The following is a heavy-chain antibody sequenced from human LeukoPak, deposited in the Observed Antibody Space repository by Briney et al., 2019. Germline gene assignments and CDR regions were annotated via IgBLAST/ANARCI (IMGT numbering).Heavy chain of an antibody. J-gene: IGHJ5*02. D-gene: IGHD6-13*01. V-gene: IGHV4-59*08. Sequence: SETLSLTCTVSGGSISGFYWTWIRQPPGKALEWIGYTYYGGSTHYNPSLESRVTISVDTSKNQFSLELTSVTAADTAVYYCARQPVAAGTQWFDPWGQGALVTVSS. CDR1: GGSISGFY. CDR2: TYYGGST. CDR3: ARQPVAAGTQWFDP.